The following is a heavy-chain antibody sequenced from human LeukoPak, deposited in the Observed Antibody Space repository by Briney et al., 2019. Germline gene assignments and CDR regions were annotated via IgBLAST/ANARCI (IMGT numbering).Heavy chain of an antibody. Sequence: SETLSLTCTVSGGSISSYYWSWIRQPPGKGLEWIGYIYYSGSTNYNPSLKSRVTISVGTSKNQFSLKLSSVTAADTAVYYCARQIGYSSGWGYFDLWGRGTLVTVSS. V-gene: IGHV4-59*08. CDR3: ARQIGYSSGWGYFDL. J-gene: IGHJ2*01. D-gene: IGHD6-19*01. CDR2: IYYSGST. CDR1: GGSISSYY.